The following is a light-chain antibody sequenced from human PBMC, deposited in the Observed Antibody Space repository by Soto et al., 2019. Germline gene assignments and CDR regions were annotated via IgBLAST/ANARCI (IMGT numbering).Light chain of an antibody. CDR2: EVS. CDR3: SSWTSSTTQV. V-gene: IGLV2-14*01. CDR1: SSDVGGYNF. J-gene: IGLJ3*02. Sequence: QPVLAQPASVSGSLGQSITISCTGTSSDVGGYNFVSWYQQHPGKAPKLMIYEVSNRPSGVSNRFSGSKSGNTASLTISGLQAEDEADYYCSSWTSSTTQVLGGGTKLTVL.